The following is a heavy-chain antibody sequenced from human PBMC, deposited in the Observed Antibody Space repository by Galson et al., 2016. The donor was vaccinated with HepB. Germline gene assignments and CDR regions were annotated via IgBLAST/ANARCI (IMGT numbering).Heavy chain of an antibody. CDR1: GFTFSSYV. CDR3: AREMGVAAPAVFDY. D-gene: IGHD6-13*01. CDR2: ISGSGGST. J-gene: IGHJ4*02. Sequence: SLRLSCAASGFTFSSYVMSWVRQAPGKGLEWVSGISGSGGSTHYADSVKGRFTISRDSSKNTLSLQMNSLRAEDTAVYCCAREMGVAAPAVFDYWGQGTLVIVSS. V-gene: IGHV3-23*01.